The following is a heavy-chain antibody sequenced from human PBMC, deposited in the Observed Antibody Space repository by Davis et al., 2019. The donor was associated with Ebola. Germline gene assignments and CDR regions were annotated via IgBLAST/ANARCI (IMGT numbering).Heavy chain of an antibody. CDR1: GGSISSYY. D-gene: IGHD5-12*01. CDR2: IYYSGST. CDR3: ARHAGGYGFEP. Sequence: SETLSLTCSVSGGSISSYYWSWIRQPPGKGLEWIGYIYYSGSTNYNPSLKSRVTISVDTSKNQFSLKLSSVTAADTAVYYCARHAGGYGFEPWGQGNL. J-gene: IGHJ5*02. V-gene: IGHV4-59*08.